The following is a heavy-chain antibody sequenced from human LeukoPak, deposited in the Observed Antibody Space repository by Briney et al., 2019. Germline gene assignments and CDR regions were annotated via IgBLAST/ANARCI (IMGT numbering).Heavy chain of an antibody. J-gene: IGHJ4*02. D-gene: IGHD2-21*01. CDR2: ISYDGSNK. Sequence: GGSLRLSCAASGFTFSSYGMHWVRQAPGKGLEWVAVISYDGSNKYYADSVKGRFTISRDSSKNTLYLQMNSLRAEDTAVYYCAKDLVVVPDYWGQGTLVTVSS. CDR1: GFTFSSYG. CDR3: AKDLVVVPDY. V-gene: IGHV3-30*18.